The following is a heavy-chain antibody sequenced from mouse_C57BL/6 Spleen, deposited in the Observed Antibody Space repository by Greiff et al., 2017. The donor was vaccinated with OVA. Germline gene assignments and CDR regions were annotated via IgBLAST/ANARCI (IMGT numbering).Heavy chain of an antibody. D-gene: IGHD5-1*01. Sequence: VQLQQSGAELVKPGASVKMSCKASGYTFTTYSIEWMKQNHGKSLEWIGNFHPYNDDTKYKEKFKGKATVTVYTSSSTVDMVLSCLTSDDSAVYYGTRDGEYDYFDYWGQGTTLTFSS. V-gene: IGHV1-47*01. CDR3: TRDGEYDYFDY. CDR2: FHPYNDDT. J-gene: IGHJ2*01. CDR1: GYTFTTYS.